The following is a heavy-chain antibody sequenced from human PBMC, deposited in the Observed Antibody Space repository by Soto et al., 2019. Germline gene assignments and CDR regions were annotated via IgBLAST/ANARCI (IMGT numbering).Heavy chain of an antibody. CDR3: AKNLYGYYVNPDI. D-gene: IGHD3-3*01. CDR1: GGSIGTYY. V-gene: IGHV4-59*01. Sequence: SETLSLTCTVSGGSIGTYYRSWIRQPPGKGLEWIGYIHYSGSTWYNPSLKSRVTISVDKSRNQFSLKLSSVTAADTAVYFCAKNLYGYYVNPDIWGQGTMVTVSS. CDR2: IHYSGST. J-gene: IGHJ3*02.